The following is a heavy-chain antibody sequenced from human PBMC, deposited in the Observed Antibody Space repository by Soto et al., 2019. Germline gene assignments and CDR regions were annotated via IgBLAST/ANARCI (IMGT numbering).Heavy chain of an antibody. CDR3: ARQFVVISYYYYGKVV. Sequence: QVQLVQSGAEVKKPGSSVKVSCKASGGTFSSYAISWVRQAPGQGLEWMGGIIPIFGTAYYAQKFPGRVTITADESTITAHMELSSLTSGYTDVYYCARQFVVISYYYYGKVVWGQGTTVTVSS. CDR1: GGTFSSYA. J-gene: IGHJ6*02. V-gene: IGHV1-69*12. D-gene: IGHD3-22*01. CDR2: IIPIFGTA.